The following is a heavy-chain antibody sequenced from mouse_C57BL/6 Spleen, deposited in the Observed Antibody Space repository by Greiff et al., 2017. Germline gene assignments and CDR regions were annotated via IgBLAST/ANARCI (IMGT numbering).Heavy chain of an antibody. CDR2: IRNKANGYTT. CDR1: GFTFTDYY. V-gene: IGHV7-3*01. D-gene: IGHD1-1*01. Sequence: EVQVVESGGGLVQPGGSLSLSCAASGFTFTDYYMSWVRQPPGKALEWFGFIRNKANGYTTEYSASVKGRFTISRDNSQSILYLQMNALRAEDSATYYCARSTVVAHWYFDVWGTGTTVTVSS. J-gene: IGHJ1*03. CDR3: ARSTVVAHWYFDV.